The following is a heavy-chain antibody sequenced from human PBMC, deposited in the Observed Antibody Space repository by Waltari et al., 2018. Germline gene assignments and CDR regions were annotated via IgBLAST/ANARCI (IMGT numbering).Heavy chain of an antibody. V-gene: IGHV4-4*07. J-gene: IGHJ3*02. CDR1: GGSVANFY. CDR3: AKMAAKVGAHDAFDI. Sequence: QVQLQESGPGLVKPSETLSLTCTVPGGSVANFYWSWIRQPAGKGLEWIGRIYANGNTNYNPSLKTRVTMSEDMSKNEVSLTLTSVTAADTAVYYCAKMAAKVGAHDAFDIWGQGTMVIVSS. CDR2: IYANGNT. D-gene: IGHD1-26*01.